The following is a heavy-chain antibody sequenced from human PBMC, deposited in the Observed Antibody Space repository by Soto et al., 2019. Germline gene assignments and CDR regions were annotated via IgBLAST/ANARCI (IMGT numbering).Heavy chain of an antibody. V-gene: IGHV6-1*01. Sequence: SQTLSLTFVISGDSVSSNSAAWNWIRQSPSRGLEWLGRTYYRSRWYNDYAVSVRSRITVNADTSKNQFSLHLNSVTLEDTAVYYCAGTSSLQWYYMDVWDKGTTVTVSS. CDR3: AGTSSLQWYYMDV. CDR2: TYYRSRWYN. J-gene: IGHJ6*03. CDR1: GDSVSSNSAA. D-gene: IGHD1-7*01.